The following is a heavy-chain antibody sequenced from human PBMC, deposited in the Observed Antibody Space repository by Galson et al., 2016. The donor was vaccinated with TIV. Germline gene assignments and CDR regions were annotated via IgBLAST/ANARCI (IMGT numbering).Heavy chain of an antibody. D-gene: IGHD2-15*01. Sequence: SLRLSCAASGFTFSSFGMHWVRQAPGKGLEWVALIRYDGSRRYYADSVKGRFTISRDDSKNTLYLQMNGLRRDDSAVYYCASGVVAHTYYFYGMDIWGQGTTVTV. CDR3: ASGVVAHTYYFYGMDI. CDR1: GFTFSSFG. CDR2: IRYDGSRR. V-gene: IGHV3-30*02. J-gene: IGHJ6*02.